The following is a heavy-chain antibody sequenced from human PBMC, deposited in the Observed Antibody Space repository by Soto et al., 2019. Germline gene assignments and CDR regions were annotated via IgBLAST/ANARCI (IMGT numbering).Heavy chain of an antibody. D-gene: IGHD3-9*01. CDR3: ARDPGGIRYFDWRAVRWFDP. V-gene: IGHV1-18*01. Sequence: ASVKVSCKASGYTFTSYGISWVRQAPGQGLEWMGWISAYNGNTNYAQKLQGRVTMTTDTSTSTAYMELRSLRSDDTAVYYCARDPGGIRYFDWRAVRWFDPWGQGTLVTVSS. CDR1: GYTFTSYG. CDR2: ISAYNGNT. J-gene: IGHJ5*02.